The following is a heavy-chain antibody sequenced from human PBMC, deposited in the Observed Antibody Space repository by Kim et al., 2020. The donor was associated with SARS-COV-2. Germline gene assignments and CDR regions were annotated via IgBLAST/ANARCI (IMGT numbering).Heavy chain of an antibody. J-gene: IGHJ4*02. D-gene: IGHD6-13*01. Sequence: SETLSLTCAVYGGSFSGYYWSWIRQPPGKGLEWIGEINHSGSTNYNPSLKSRVTISVDTSKNQFSLKLSSVTAADTAVYYCARDWPPVMAAAGWGQGTLVTVSS. V-gene: IGHV4-34*01. CDR2: INHSGST. CDR3: ARDWPPVMAAAG. CDR1: GGSFSGYY.